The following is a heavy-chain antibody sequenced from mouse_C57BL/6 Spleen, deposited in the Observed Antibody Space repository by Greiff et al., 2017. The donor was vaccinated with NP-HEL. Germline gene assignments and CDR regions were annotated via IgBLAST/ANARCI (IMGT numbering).Heavy chain of an antibody. Sequence: VQLQQSGPELVKPGDSVKISCKASGYSFTGYFMNWVMQSHGKSLEWIGRINPYNGDTFYNQKFKGKATLTVDKSSSTAHMELRSLTSEDSAVYYCARAYYYGSGAYYAMDYWGQGTSVTVSS. V-gene: IGHV1-20*01. CDR1: GYSFTGYF. J-gene: IGHJ4*01. CDR2: INPYNGDT. D-gene: IGHD1-1*01. CDR3: ARAYYYGSGAYYAMDY.